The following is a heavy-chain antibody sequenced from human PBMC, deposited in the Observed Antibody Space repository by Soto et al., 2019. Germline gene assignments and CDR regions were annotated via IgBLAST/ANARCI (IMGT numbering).Heavy chain of an antibody. V-gene: IGHV4-34*01. CDR2: INHSGST. CDR3: ARSPFTIFGVITQYFFDY. Sequence: SETLSLTCAVYGGSFSGYYWSWIRQPPGKGLEWIGEINHSGSTNYNPSLKSRVTISVDTSKNQFSLKLSSVTAADTAVYYCARSPFTIFGVITQYFFDYWGQGTQVTVSS. D-gene: IGHD3-3*01. CDR1: GGSFSGYY. J-gene: IGHJ4*02.